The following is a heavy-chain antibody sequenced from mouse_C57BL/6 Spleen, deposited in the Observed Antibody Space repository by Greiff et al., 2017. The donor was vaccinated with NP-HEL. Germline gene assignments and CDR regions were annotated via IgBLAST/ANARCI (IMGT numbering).Heavy chain of an antibody. J-gene: IGHJ2*01. CDR3: ATGSSYGGYYFDY. V-gene: IGHV3-6*01. CDR2: ISYDGSN. CDR1: GYSITSGYY. Sequence: ESGPGLVKPSQSLSLTCSVTGYSITSGYYWNWIRQFPGNKLEWMGYISYDGSNNYNPSLKNRISITRDTSKNQFFLKLNSVTTEDTATYYCATGSSYGGYYFDYWGQGTTLTVSS. D-gene: IGHD1-1*01.